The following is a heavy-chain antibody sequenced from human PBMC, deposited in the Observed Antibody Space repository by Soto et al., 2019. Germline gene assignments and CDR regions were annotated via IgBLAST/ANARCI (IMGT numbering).Heavy chain of an antibody. D-gene: IGHD2-2*01. CDR1: GGSINNYY. J-gene: IGHJ5*02. Sequence: SETLSLTCTVSGGSINNYYWSWIRQPPGKGLEWIGSIYYSGSTNYNPSLRSRVTMSVDTSKNQFSLKLSSVTAADTAVFYCARLPYCTSASCYVGWFDPWGQGTLVTVSS. V-gene: IGHV4-59*01. CDR2: IYYSGST. CDR3: ARLPYCTSASCYVGWFDP.